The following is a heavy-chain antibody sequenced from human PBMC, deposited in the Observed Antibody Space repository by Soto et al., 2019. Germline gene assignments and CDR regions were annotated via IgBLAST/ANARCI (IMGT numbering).Heavy chain of an antibody. CDR3: ARGVLQLWLGFDY. Sequence: QVQLVESGGGVVQPGRSLRLSCAASGFTFSSYGMHWVRQAPGKGLEWVAVIWYDGSNKYYADSVKGRFTISRDNSKNTLYLQMNSLGADDTAVYYCARGVLQLWLGFDYWGQGTLVTVSS. CDR1: GFTFSSYG. D-gene: IGHD5-18*01. J-gene: IGHJ4*02. CDR2: IWYDGSNK. V-gene: IGHV3-33*01.